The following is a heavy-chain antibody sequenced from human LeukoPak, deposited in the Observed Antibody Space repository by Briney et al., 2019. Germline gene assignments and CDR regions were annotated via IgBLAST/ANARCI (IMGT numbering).Heavy chain of an antibody. D-gene: IGHD6-19*01. CDR2: ISHDGGSE. J-gene: IGHJ5*02. CDR3: AKDWGSSGWYNWFDP. CDR1: GFTFSTYW. Sequence: PGGSLRLSCSASGFTFSTYWMSWVRQAPDKGLEWVAMISHDGGSEHYGDSVMGRFTISRDISKNTLYLHMSSLRVEDTAVYYCAKDWGSSGWYNWFDPWGQGTLDTVSS. V-gene: IGHV3-30*18.